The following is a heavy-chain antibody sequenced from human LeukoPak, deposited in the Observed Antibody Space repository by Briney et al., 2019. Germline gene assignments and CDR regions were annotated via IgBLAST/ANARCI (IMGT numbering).Heavy chain of an antibody. CDR3: ARGTPDYYGSGSHSLDY. D-gene: IGHD3-10*01. V-gene: IGHV4-59*11. CDR1: GDSLSSHY. CDR2: IYYSGST. Sequence: SETLSLTCTVSGDSLSSHYWSWIRQPPGKGLEWIGYIYYSGSTNYNPSLKSRVTISVDTSKNQFSLKLSSVTAADTAVYYCARGTPDYYGSGSHSLDYWGQGTLVTVSS. J-gene: IGHJ4*02.